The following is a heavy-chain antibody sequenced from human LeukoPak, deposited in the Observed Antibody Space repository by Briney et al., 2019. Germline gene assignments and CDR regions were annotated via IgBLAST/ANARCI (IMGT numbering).Heavy chain of an antibody. Sequence: ASVKVSCKASGGTFSSYAISWVRQAPGQGLEWMGGIIPIFGTANYAQKFQGRVTITADESTSTAYMELSSLRSEDTAVYYCATVTVVNLTGVFDYWGQGTLVTVSS. V-gene: IGHV1-69*13. CDR1: GGTFSSYA. CDR3: ATVTVVNLTGVFDY. D-gene: IGHD4-23*01. J-gene: IGHJ4*02. CDR2: IIPIFGTA.